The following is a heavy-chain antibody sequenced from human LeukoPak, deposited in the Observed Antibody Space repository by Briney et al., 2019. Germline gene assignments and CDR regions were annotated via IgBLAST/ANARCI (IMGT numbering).Heavy chain of an antibody. Sequence: PGGSLRLSCAASGFTFSSYAMSWVRQAQGKGLEWVSAISGSGGSTYYADSVKGRFTISRDNSKNTLYLQMNSLRAEDTAVYYCAKDQTLTDRGILWPIGDFEYWGQGTLVTVSS. CDR2: ISGSGGST. D-gene: IGHD2-21*01. CDR1: GFTFSSYA. V-gene: IGHV3-23*01. J-gene: IGHJ4*02. CDR3: AKDQTLTDRGILWPIGDFEY.